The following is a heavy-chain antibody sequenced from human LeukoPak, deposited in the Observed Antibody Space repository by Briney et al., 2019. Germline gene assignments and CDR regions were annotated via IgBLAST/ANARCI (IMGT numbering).Heavy chain of an antibody. CDR1: GFSVSAIY. J-gene: IGHJ4*02. V-gene: IGHV3-53*01. CDR2: IYSAGTS. D-gene: IGHD3-9*01. Sequence: GGSLRLSCTVSGFSVSAIYLSWVRQVPGKGLQWVSGIYSAGTSFHAESLEGRFTVSRDFSKNILYLQMNSLRAEDTGVYYCAMTDDILIAPSYWGQGTSVTVSS. CDR3: AMTDDILIAPSY.